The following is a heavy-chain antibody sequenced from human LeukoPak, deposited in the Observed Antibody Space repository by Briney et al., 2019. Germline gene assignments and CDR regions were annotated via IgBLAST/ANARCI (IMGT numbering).Heavy chain of an antibody. CDR1: GGTFSSYA. V-gene: IGHV1-69*04. Sequence: EASAKVSCKASGGTFSSYAISWVRQAPGQGLEWMGRIIPILGIANYAQKFQGRVTITADKSTSTAYMELSSLRSEDTAVYYCARGDSSGYWYWGQGTLVTVSS. D-gene: IGHD3-22*01. J-gene: IGHJ4*02. CDR3: ARGDSSGYWY. CDR2: IIPILGIA.